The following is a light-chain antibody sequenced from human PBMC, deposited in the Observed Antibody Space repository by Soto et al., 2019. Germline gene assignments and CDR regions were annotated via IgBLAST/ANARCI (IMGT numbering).Light chain of an antibody. Sequence: EIVMTQSPATLSVSPGETATLSCRASQSVTYNLAWYQQKPGQGPRLLIYGAFTRATGIPARFSGSGSGTEFTLPFSSLQSEDFAVYYCQQYKNWPPLTFGGGTKVEIK. V-gene: IGKV3-15*01. J-gene: IGKJ4*01. CDR2: GAF. CDR3: QQYKNWPPLT. CDR1: QSVTYN.